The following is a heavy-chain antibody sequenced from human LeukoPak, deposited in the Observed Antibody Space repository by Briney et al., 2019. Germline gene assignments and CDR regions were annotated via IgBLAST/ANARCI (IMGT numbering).Heavy chain of an antibody. Sequence: SETLSLTCAVDGGSFGGYYWSWIRQPPGKGLGWSGEINHSGSTNYNPSLKSRVTISVDTSKNHFSLKLSSVTAADTAVYYCARGSRYSSGWYWFDPWGQGTLVTVSS. J-gene: IGHJ5*02. CDR1: GGSFGGYY. V-gene: IGHV4-34*01. D-gene: IGHD6-19*01. CDR3: ARGSRYSSGWYWFDP. CDR2: INHSGST.